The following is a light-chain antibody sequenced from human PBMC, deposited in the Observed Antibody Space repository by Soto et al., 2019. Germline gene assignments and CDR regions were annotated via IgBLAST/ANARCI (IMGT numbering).Light chain of an antibody. CDR1: NSDVGGYNY. CDR2: EVS. CDR3: SSYTSSSVYV. V-gene: IGLV2-14*01. J-gene: IGLJ1*01. Sequence: QSALTQPASVSGSPGQSITISCTGTNSDVGGYNYVSWYQRHPGKAPKLMIYEVSNRPSGVSNRFSGSKSGNTASLTISGLQAEDEADYYCSSYTSSSVYVFGTGTKLTVL.